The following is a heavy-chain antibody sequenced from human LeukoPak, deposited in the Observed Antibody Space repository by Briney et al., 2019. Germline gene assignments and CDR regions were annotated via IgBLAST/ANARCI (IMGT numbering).Heavy chain of an antibody. CDR1: EFTFSSYT. D-gene: IGHD3-22*01. Sequence: GSLRLSCAASEFTFSSYTMNWVRQAPGKGLEWVSSISSSSSYIYYADSMKGRFTISRDNAKNSLYLQMNSLRAEDTAVYYCARDDTHYGSSGSFYDAFDIWGQGTMVTVSS. J-gene: IGHJ3*02. V-gene: IGHV3-21*01. CDR2: ISSSSSYI. CDR3: ARDDTHYGSSGSFYDAFDI.